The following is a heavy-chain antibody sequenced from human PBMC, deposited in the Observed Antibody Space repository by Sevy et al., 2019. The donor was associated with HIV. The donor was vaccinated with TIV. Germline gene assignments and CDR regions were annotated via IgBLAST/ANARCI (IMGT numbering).Heavy chain of an antibody. D-gene: IGHD3-22*01. V-gene: IGHV4-59*01. CDR3: ARTPYITMIGSWFDP. CDR1: GVSISNYY. J-gene: IGHJ5*02. CDR2: IYYTGTT. Sequence: SETLSLTCSVSGVSISNYYWSWIRQPPGKGLEWIGYIYYTGTTNYNPSLKSRVTISLDTSKNQFSLRLSSVTAADTAVYYCARTPYITMIGSWFDPWGQGTLVTVSS.